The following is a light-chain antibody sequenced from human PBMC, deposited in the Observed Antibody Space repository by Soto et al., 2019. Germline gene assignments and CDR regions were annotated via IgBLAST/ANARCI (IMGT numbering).Light chain of an antibody. CDR3: QQYHHWPPIT. CDR1: QSSSDA. V-gene: IGKV3D-15*01. J-gene: IGKJ5*01. Sequence: EIVMTQSPATLSLSPWAIATPSGGTTQSSSDALAWYQQKPGQAPRLLIYGASSRATAIPDRFSGSGSGTDFTLTISRLEPEDFAVYYCQQYHHWPPITFGQGTRLEIK. CDR2: GAS.